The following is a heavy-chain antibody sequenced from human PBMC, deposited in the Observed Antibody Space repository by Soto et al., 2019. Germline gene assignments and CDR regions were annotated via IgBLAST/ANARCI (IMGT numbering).Heavy chain of an antibody. CDR3: SREARAELVIGLSRDSSYGMDV. J-gene: IGHJ6*02. CDR2: INPGGTTPT. V-gene: IGHV1-46*01. D-gene: IGHD3-9*01. CDR1: GYTFTTYY. Sequence: QVQLVQSGAEVKTPGASVKLSCKASGYTFTTYYIHWVRQALGQGLEWLGVINPGGTTPTRYAQKFQDRVTMTRDTSTSTVYMELSSLRFDDTAVYYCSREARAELVIGLSRDSSYGMDVWGQGTTVTVSS.